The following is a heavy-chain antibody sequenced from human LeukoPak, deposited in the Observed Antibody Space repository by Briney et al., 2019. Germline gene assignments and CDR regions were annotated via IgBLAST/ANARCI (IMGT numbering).Heavy chain of an antibody. Sequence: ASVQVSCKASGYTFTGYHIHWVRQAPGQGLEWMGWINPDRGGTYYAQKFQGRVTMTRDTSISAAYMELSRLRSDDTAVYYCARDTSGWYNYWGQGTLVTVSS. J-gene: IGHJ4*02. V-gene: IGHV1-2*02. CDR1: GYTFTGYH. CDR2: INPDRGGT. D-gene: IGHD6-19*01. CDR3: ARDTSGWYNY.